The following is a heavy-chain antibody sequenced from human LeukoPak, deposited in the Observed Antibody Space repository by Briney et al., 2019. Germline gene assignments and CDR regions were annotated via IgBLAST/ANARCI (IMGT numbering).Heavy chain of an antibody. CDR1: GFTFSSYS. CDR3: ARERAVANYFDY. V-gene: IGHV3-21*01. D-gene: IGHD6-19*01. J-gene: IGHJ4*02. CDR2: ISSSSSYI. Sequence: PGGSLRLSCAASGFTFSSYSMNWVRQAPGKGLEWVSSISSSSSYIYYADSEKGRFTISRDNAKNSLYLQMNSLRAEDTAVYYCARERAVANYFDYWGQGTLVTVSS.